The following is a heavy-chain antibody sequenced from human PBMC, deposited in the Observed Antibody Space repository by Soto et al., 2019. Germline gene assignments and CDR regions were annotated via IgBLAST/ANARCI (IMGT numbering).Heavy chain of an antibody. CDR3: ARRGYSSSWYYYYYYGMDV. CDR2: MNPNSGNT. Sequence: QVQLVQSGAEVKKPGASVKVSCKASGYTFTSYDINWVRQATGQGLEWMAWMNPNSGNTGYAQKFQGRVTMTRNTSISTAYMELSSLRSEDTAVYYCARRGYSSSWYYYYYYGMDVWGHGTTVTVSS. D-gene: IGHD6-13*01. J-gene: IGHJ6*02. CDR1: GYTFTSYD. V-gene: IGHV1-8*01.